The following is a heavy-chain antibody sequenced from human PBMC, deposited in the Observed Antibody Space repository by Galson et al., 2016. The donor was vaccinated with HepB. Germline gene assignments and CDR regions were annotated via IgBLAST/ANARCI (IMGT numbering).Heavy chain of an antibody. D-gene: IGHD3-3*01. CDR3: ARGGVKRIRSSEWLPNTHFDS. CDR2: IIHSGST. V-gene: IGHV4-34*01. Sequence: SETLSLTCAVYGGSFSGYYWSWIRQSPGKGLEWVGEIIHSGSTNYNPSLASRVTMSLDTSKNQFSLKLSSVTAADTAVYYCARGGVKRIRSSEWLPNTHFDSWGQGTLVTVSS. CDR1: GGSFSGYY. J-gene: IGHJ4*02.